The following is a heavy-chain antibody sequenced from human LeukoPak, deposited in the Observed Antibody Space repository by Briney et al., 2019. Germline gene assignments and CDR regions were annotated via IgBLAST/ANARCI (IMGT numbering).Heavy chain of an antibody. CDR1: GGTFSSYA. J-gene: IGHJ6*02. CDR2: IIPIFGTA. Sequence: ASVKASCKASGGTFSSYAISWVRQAPGQGLEWMGGIIPIFGTANYAQKFQGRVTITADESTSTAYMELSSLRSEDTAVYYCARDEAGGYSYGNYYYYYGMDVWGQGTTFTVSS. V-gene: IGHV1-69*13. CDR3: ARDEAGGYSYGNYYYYYGMDV. D-gene: IGHD5-18*01.